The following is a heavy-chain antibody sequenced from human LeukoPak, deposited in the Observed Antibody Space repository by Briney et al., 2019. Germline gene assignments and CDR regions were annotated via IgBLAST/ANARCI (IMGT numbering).Heavy chain of an antibody. J-gene: IGHJ5*02. Sequence: PSETLSLTCTVSGGSISSSSYYWGWIRQPPGKGLEWIGSIYYSGSTYYNPSLKSRVTISVDTSKNQFSLKLSSVTAADTAVYYCARGRCSSCRNWFDPWGQGTLVTVSS. CDR3: ARGRCSSCRNWFDP. CDR1: GGSISSSSYY. D-gene: IGHD6-13*01. CDR2: IYYSGST. V-gene: IGHV4-39*01.